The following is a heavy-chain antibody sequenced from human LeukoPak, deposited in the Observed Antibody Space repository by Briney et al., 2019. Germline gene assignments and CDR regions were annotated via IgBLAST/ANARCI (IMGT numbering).Heavy chain of an antibody. CDR2: INPNSGGT. Sequence: ASVKVSCKASGYTFTGYYMYWVRQAPGQGLEWMGWINPNSGGTNYAQKFQGRVTMTRDTSISTAYMELSRLRSDDTAVYYCARSRWITPPIFDYWGQGTLVTVSS. CDR3: ARSRWITPPIFDY. CDR1: GYTFTGYY. J-gene: IGHJ4*02. D-gene: IGHD2-2*03. V-gene: IGHV1-2*02.